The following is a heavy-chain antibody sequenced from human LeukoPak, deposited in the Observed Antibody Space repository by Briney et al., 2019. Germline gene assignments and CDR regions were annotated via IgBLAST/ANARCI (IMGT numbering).Heavy chain of an antibody. J-gene: IGHJ4*02. CDR1: GYTFTINH. CDR2: INPNSGGT. D-gene: IGHD3-16*01. CDR3: ARDGGYYLDY. Sequence: ASVKVSCKASGYTFTINHIHWVRQAPGQGLEWMGRINPNSGGTNYAQKFQGRVTMTRDTSISTAYMELSRLRSDDTAVYYCARDGGYYLDYWGQGTLVTVSS. V-gene: IGHV1-2*06.